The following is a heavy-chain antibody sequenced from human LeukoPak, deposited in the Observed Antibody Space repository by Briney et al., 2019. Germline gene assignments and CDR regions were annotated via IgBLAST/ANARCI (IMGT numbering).Heavy chain of an antibody. Sequence: PGGSLRLSCVASGFAVKEYYMYWIRQTPGRGPMWVSRISDDGGTKLYAGFAKGRFIMSRDTAKNTVYLQMNSLRVEDMAKYYCVRDIAPGGTVWFDIWGQGTLVIVSS. CDR1: GFAVKEYY. J-gene: IGHJ5*02. D-gene: IGHD6-13*01. CDR2: ISDDGGTK. V-gene: IGHV3-74*01. CDR3: VRDIAPGGTVWFDI.